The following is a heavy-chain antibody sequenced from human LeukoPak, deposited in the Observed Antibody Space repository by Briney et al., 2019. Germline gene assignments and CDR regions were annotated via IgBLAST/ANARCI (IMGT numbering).Heavy chain of an antibody. V-gene: IGHV3-7*01. J-gene: IGHJ4*02. CDR3: ARNLEYQLLLPYFDY. CDR2: VKQDGSEK. Sequence: PGGSLRLSCAASGFTFSSYWMSWVRQAPGKGLEWVANVKQDGSEKYYVDSVKGRFTISRDNAKNSLYLQMNSLRAEDTAVYYCARNLEYQLLLPYFDYWGQGTLVTVSS. D-gene: IGHD2-2*01. CDR1: GFTFSSYW.